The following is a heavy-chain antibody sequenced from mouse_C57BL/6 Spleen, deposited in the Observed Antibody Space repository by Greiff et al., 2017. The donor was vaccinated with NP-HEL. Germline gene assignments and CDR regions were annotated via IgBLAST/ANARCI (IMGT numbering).Heavy chain of an antibody. CDR3: ARKAITTVGAPYYAIDY. Sequence: QVQLQQPGAELVMPGASVKLSCKASGYTFTSYGMHWVKQRPGQGLEWIGEIGPSDSYTNYNQKFKGKSTLTVDKSSITAYMQNSSLTSEDSAVYYCARKAITTVGAPYYAIDYWGQGTSVTVSS. CDR2: IGPSDSYT. J-gene: IGHJ4*01. CDR1: GYTFTSYG. D-gene: IGHD1-1*01. V-gene: IGHV1-69*01.